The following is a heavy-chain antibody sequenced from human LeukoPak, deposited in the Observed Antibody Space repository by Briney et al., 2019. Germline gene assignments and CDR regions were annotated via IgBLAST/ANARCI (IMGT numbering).Heavy chain of an antibody. J-gene: IGHJ4*02. V-gene: IGHV3-53*03. D-gene: IGHD3-10*01. Sequence: GGSLRLSCAASGVTVSGNYMSWVRQAPGTGLEWVSVIYSGGSIYYADSVKGRFTISRDKAMRSLYLQMKSMTEEETAGYYSGRAYGSGSYSKDYWGQGTLVTVSS. CDR2: IYSGGSI. CDR3: GRAYGSGSYSKDY. CDR1: GVTVSGNY.